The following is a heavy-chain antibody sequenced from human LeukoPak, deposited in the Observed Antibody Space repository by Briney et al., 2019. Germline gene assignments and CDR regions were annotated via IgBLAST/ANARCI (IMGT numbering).Heavy chain of an antibody. CDR3: AKGVYSGYDRFDY. CDR2: INSDGSST. CDR1: GFTFSSYW. Sequence: GGSLRLSCAASGFTFSSYWMHWVRQAPGKGLVWVSHINSDGSSTSYADSVKGRFTISRDDSKNTLYLQMNSLRAEDTAVYYCAKGVYSGYDRFDYWGQGTLVTVSS. D-gene: IGHD5-12*01. V-gene: IGHV3-74*01. J-gene: IGHJ4*02.